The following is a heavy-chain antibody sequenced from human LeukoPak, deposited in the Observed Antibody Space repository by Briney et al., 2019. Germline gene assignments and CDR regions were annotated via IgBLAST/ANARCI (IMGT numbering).Heavy chain of an antibody. J-gene: IGHJ4*02. Sequence: SQTLSLTCTVSGGSISSYYWSWIRQPAGKGLEWIGRIYTSGSTNYNPSLKSRVTISVDTSKNQFSLKLSSVTAADTAVYYCARGAPLEAAGTGDFDYWGQGTLVTVSS. CDR2: IYTSGST. V-gene: IGHV4-4*07. CDR1: GGSISSYY. CDR3: ARGAPLEAAGTGDFDY. D-gene: IGHD6-13*01.